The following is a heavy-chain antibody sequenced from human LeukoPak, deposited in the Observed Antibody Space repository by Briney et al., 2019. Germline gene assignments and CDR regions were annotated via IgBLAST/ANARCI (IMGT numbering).Heavy chain of an antibody. D-gene: IGHD2-15*01. CDR2: ILYDGSKK. Sequence: GGSLRLSCVASGVTFSHYNMHWVRQAPGKGLEWVAVILYDGSKKYYADSVRGRFTISRDNAKNSLYLQMHSLRAEDTAVYFCVRDNPRCCGVVPANIDDYWGQGTLVTVSS. J-gene: IGHJ4*02. CDR3: VRDNPRCCGVVPANIDDY. CDR1: GVTFSHYN. V-gene: IGHV3-30-3*01.